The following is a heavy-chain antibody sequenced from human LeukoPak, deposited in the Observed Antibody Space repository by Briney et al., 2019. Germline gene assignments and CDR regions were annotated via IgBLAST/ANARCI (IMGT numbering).Heavy chain of an antibody. CDR2: IYPGDSDT. CDR1: GYSFTSYW. Sequence: GESLKISCKGSGYSFTSYWIGWVRQMPGKGLEWMGIIYPGDSDTRYSPSFQGQVTISADKSISTAYLQWSSLKASDTAMYYCARSPTSISNPYYFDYWGQGTLVTVSS. V-gene: IGHV5-51*01. J-gene: IGHJ4*02. CDR3: ARSPTSISNPYYFDY. D-gene: IGHD6-6*01.